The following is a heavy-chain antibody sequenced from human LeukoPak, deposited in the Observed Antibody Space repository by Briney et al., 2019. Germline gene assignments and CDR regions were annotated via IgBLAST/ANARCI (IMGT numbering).Heavy chain of an antibody. CDR3: ARAGGSYYYDSSGYSY. V-gene: IGHV3-21*01. J-gene: IGHJ4*02. CDR1: GFTFSSNY. CDR2: ISSSSSYI. Sequence: GGSLRLSCAASGFTFSSNYMSWVRQAPGKGLEWVSSISSSSSYIYYADSVKGRVTISRDNAKNSLYLQMNSLRAEDTAVYYCARAGGSYYYDSSGYSYWGQGTLVTVSS. D-gene: IGHD3-22*01.